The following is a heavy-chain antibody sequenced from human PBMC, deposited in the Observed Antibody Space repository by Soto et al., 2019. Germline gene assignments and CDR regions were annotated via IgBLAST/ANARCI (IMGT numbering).Heavy chain of an antibody. V-gene: IGHV3-33*01. CDR3: ARWGIAAGDY. CDR1: GFTFSSYG. J-gene: IGHJ4*02. CDR2: IWYDGSNK. Sequence: QVQLVESGGGVVQPGRSLRLSCAASGFTFSSYGMHWVRQAPGKGLEWVAVIWYDGSNKYYADSVKGRFTISRETPKTSLYLQMNSLRAEDTAVYYCARWGIAAGDYWGQGTLVTVSS. D-gene: IGHD6-13*01.